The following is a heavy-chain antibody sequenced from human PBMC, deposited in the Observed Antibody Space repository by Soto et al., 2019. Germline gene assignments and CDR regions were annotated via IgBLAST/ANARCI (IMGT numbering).Heavy chain of an antibody. CDR3: AKDRITIFGVVIIPQFDY. J-gene: IGHJ4*02. D-gene: IGHD3-3*01. V-gene: IGHV3-23*01. CDR2: ISGSGGST. Sequence: EVQLLESGGGLVQPGGSLRLSRAASGFTFSSYAMSWVRQAPGKGLEWVSAISGSGGSTYYADSVKGRFTISRDNSKNTLYLQMNSLRAEDTAVYYCAKDRITIFGVVIIPQFDYWGQGTLVTVSS. CDR1: GFTFSSYA.